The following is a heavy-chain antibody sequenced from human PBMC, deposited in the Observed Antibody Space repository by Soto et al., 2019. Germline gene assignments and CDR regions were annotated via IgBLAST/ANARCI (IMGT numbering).Heavy chain of an antibody. CDR3: ARADMIRTFYYGMDV. Sequence: QVQLQESGPGLVKPSQTLSLDYTVSGGSISSGDYYWSWIRQHPGKGLEWIGYIYYSGNTYYNPSLKSRVTISVDTSKNQFSLKLSSVTAADTAVYYCARADMIRTFYYGMDVWGQGTTVTVSS. J-gene: IGHJ6*02. CDR2: IYYSGNT. CDR1: GGSISSGDYY. D-gene: IGHD3-16*01. V-gene: IGHV4-31*03.